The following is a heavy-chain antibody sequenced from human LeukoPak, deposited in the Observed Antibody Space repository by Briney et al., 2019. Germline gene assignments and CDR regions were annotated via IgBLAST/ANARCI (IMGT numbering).Heavy chain of an antibody. J-gene: IGHJ4*02. D-gene: IGHD3-3*01. CDR3: ARATLRVFGVVTPYYFDY. V-gene: IGHV4-59*01. CDR1: GGSISSYC. CDR2: IYYSGST. Sequence: SETLSLTCTVSGGSISSYCWSWIRQPPGKGLEWIGYIYYSGSTNYNPSLKSRVTISVDTSKNQFSLKLSSVTAADTAVYYCARATLRVFGVVTPYYFDYWGQGTLVTVSS.